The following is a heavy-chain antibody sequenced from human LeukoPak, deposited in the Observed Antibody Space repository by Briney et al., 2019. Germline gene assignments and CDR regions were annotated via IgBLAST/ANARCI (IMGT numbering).Heavy chain of an antibody. Sequence: ASVTVSCTVSGYTLTELSMHWVRQAPGKGLEWMGSFDHEDGETIYAQKFQGRVTMTEDTSTDTAYIELSSLKSEDTALYYCAADPITMVRGVIIEGFDPWGQGTLVTVSS. D-gene: IGHD3-10*01. CDR3: AADPITMVRGVIIEGFDP. CDR1: GYTLTELS. V-gene: IGHV1-24*01. J-gene: IGHJ5*02. CDR2: FDHEDGET.